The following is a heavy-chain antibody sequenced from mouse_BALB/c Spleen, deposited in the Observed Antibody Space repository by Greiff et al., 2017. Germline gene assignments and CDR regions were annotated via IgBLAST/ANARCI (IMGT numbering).Heavy chain of an antibody. D-gene: IGHD2-4*01. CDR1: GFSLTSYG. V-gene: IGHV2-9*02. CDR2: IWAGGST. J-gene: IGHJ4*01. CDR3: ARDGNDYDGDYYAMDY. Sequence: VKLVESGPGLVAPSQSLSITCTVSGFSLTSYGVHWVRQPPGKGLEWLGVIWAGGSTNYNSALMSRLSISKDNSKSQVFLKMNSLQTDDTAMYYCARDGNDYDGDYYAMDYWGQGTSVTVSS.